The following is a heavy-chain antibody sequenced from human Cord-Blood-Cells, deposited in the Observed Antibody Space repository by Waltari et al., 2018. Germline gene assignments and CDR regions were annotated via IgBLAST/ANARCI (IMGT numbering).Heavy chain of an antibody. D-gene: IGHD6-6*01. CDR2: IIPIFGTA. CDR1: GGTFSSYA. J-gene: IGHJ2*01. Sequence: QVQLVQSGAEVKKPGSSVKVSCKASGGTFSSYAISRVRQVPGQGLEWMGGIIPIFGTANYAQKFQGRVTITADKSTSTAYMELSSLRSEDTAVCYCAREGSIAARNWYFDLWGRGTLVTVSS. CDR3: AREGSIAARNWYFDL. V-gene: IGHV1-69*06.